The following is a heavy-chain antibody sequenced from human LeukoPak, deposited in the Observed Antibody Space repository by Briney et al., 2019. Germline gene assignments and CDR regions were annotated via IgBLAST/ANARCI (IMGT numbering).Heavy chain of an antibody. V-gene: IGHV4-59*01. J-gene: IGHJ4*02. Sequence: SETLSLTCTVSGGSISSYYWSWIRQPPGKGLEWIGYIYYSGSTNYNRSLKSRVTMSVDTSKNQFSLKLTSVTAADTALYYCARELKVGNTGYYLDYWGQGTLVTVSP. D-gene: IGHD2/OR15-2a*01. CDR3: ARELKVGNTGYYLDY. CDR2: IYYSGST. CDR1: GGSISSYY.